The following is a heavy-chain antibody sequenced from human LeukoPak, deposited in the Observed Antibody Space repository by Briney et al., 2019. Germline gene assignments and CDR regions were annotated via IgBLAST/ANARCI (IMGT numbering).Heavy chain of an antibody. CDR3: ARDLGIVTGFDY. CDR2: ISSSGNII. D-gene: IGHD2-2*03. J-gene: IGHJ4*02. CDR1: GFTFSSYE. Sequence: GESLRLSCAASGFTFSSYEMNWVRQAPGKGLEWVSYISSSGNIIKYADSVKGRFTISRDNTKNSLFLQMNSLRGDDTAVYYCARDLGIVTGFDYWGQGTLVTVSS. V-gene: IGHV3-48*03.